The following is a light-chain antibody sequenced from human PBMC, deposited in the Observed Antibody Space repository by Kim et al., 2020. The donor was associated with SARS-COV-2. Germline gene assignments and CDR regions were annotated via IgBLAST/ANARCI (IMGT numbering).Light chain of an antibody. J-gene: IGKJ4*01. CDR1: RSVRRTS. CDR3: QQYDNSLLT. V-gene: IGKV3-20*01. Sequence: SPGERATLPCRASRSVRRTSLAWYQQKPGQAPRLLIYGASSRATGVPDRFSGSGSGTDFTLPINRLAPEDFAVYFCQQYDNSLLTFGGGTKVDIK. CDR2: GAS.